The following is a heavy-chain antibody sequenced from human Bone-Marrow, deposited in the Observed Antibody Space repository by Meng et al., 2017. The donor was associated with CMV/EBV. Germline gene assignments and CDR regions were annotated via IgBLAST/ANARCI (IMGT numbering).Heavy chain of an antibody. CDR3: ARDQIAVAGTIDY. CDR1: GYTFTGYY. D-gene: IGHD6-19*01. CDR2: IVVGSGNT. Sequence: SVKVSCKASGYTFTGYYMHWVRQAPGQRLEWIGWIVVGSGNTNYAQKFQERVTITRDMSTSTAYMELSSLRSEDTAVYYCARDQIAVAGTIDYWGQGTRVTVSS. J-gene: IGHJ4*02. V-gene: IGHV1-58*02.